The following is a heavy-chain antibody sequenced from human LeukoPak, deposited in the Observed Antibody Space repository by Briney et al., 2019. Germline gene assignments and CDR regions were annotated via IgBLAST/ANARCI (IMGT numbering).Heavy chain of an antibody. CDR3: ARDHNWGLDY. CDR2: ISGSTSTI. CDR1: GFTFSSYS. D-gene: IGHD7-27*01. Sequence: GGPLRLSCAASGFTFSSYSMNWVRQAPGKGLEWLSYISGSTSTIYYADSVKGRFTISRDNAKNSLYLQMNSLRDEDTAVYFCARDHNWGLDYWGQGTLVTVSS. J-gene: IGHJ4*02. V-gene: IGHV3-48*02.